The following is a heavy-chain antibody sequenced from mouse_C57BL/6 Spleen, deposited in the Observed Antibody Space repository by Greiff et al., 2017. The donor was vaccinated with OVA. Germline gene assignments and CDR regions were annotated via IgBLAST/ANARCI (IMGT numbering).Heavy chain of an antibody. J-gene: IGHJ1*03. D-gene: IGHD1-1*01. CDR2: IYPRSGNT. CDR3: ARRVITTVVATDWYFDV. CDR1: GYTFTSYG. Sequence: QVQLQQSGAELARPGASVKLSCKASGYTFTSYGISWVKQRTGQGLEWIGEIYPRSGNTYYNEKFKSKATLTADKSSSTAYMELRSLTSEDSAVYFCARRVITTVVATDWYFDVWGTGTTVTVSS. V-gene: IGHV1-81*01.